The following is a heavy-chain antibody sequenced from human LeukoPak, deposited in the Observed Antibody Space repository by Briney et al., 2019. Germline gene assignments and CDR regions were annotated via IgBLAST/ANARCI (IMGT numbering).Heavy chain of an antibody. Sequence: GGSLRLSCAASGFTFSSYGMHWVRQAPGKGLEWVAFIRYDGSNKYYADSVKGRFTISRDNSKNTLYLQMNSLRAEDTAVYYCAKGHESWSSFDYWGKGTLVTVSS. CDR3: AKGHESWSSFDY. CDR2: IRYDGSNK. D-gene: IGHD6-13*01. J-gene: IGHJ4*02. CDR1: GFTFSSYG. V-gene: IGHV3-30*02.